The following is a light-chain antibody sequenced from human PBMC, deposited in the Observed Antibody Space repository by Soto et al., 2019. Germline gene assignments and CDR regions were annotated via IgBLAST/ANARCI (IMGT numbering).Light chain of an antibody. CDR3: SSYTSRSTLGV. CDR2: DVS. V-gene: IGLV2-14*03. J-gene: IGLJ2*01. CDR1: SSDIGGYNY. Sequence: QSALTQPASVSGSPGQSITISCTGTSSDIGGYNYVSWYQQHPGKAPKLMIYDVSNRPSGVSYRFSGSKSGNTASLTISGLQAEDEADYYCSSYTSRSTLGVFGGGTKVTVL.